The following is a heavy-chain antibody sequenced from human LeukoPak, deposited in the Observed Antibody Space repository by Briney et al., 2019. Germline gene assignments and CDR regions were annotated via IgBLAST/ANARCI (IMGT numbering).Heavy chain of an antibody. D-gene: IGHD3-10*01. CDR1: GFSLSTSGMR. Sequence: SGPALVKPTQTLTLTCTSSGFSLSTSGMRVSWIRQPPGKALEWLARIDWDDDKFYSTSLKTRLTISKDTSKNQVVLTMTNMDPVDTATYYCARAMVRGVLDYWGQGTLVTVSS. CDR2: IDWDDDK. CDR3: ARAMVRGVLDY. J-gene: IGHJ4*02. V-gene: IGHV2-70*04.